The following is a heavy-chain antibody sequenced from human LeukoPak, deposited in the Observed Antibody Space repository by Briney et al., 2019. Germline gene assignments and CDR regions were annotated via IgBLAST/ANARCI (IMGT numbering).Heavy chain of an antibody. CDR2: IYYSGST. D-gene: IGHD3-16*01. Sequence: SETLSLTCTVSGGSISSGGYYWRWIREHPGKGLEWIGYIYYSGSTYYNPSLKSRVTISVDTSKNQFSLRLSSVTAADTAVYYCARSAYASLVDYWGQGTLVTVSS. CDR3: ARSAYASLVDY. J-gene: IGHJ4*02. CDR1: GGSISSGGYY. V-gene: IGHV4-31*03.